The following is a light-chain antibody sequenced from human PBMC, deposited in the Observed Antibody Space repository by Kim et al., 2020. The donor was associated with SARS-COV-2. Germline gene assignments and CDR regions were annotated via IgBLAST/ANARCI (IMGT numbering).Light chain of an antibody. Sequence: APGKAATITCVGNNSRDRRVHWYQQKPGHAPVLVISFDSDRPSGSPGRFSGSNSGTTATLTISRVEAVDEADYYCQVYDSDGDHVVFGGGTKLTVL. J-gene: IGLJ2*01. CDR2: FDS. CDR1: NSRDRR. V-gene: IGLV3-21*04. CDR3: QVYDSDGDHVV.